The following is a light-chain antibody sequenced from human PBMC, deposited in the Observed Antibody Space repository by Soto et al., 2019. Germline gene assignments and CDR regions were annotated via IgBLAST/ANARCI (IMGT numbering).Light chain of an antibody. Sequence: EIVMTQSPGTLSVSPGERVTLSCRASQSVSNKLAWYQQKLGQAPRLLIYRASTRATGIPPRFSGSGSGTEFALTISSLQSEDFAVYYCQQYNNWPPITFGQGTRLEIK. CDR1: QSVSNK. V-gene: IGKV3-15*01. CDR3: QQYNNWPPIT. CDR2: RAS. J-gene: IGKJ5*01.